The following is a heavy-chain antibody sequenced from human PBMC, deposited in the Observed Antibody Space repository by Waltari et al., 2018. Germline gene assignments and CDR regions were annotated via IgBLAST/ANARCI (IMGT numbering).Heavy chain of an antibody. CDR1: GGSFSSYA. D-gene: IGHD3-10*01. CDR3: ASGRGLAAFDI. Sequence: QVQLVQSGAEVKKPGSSVKVSCKASGGSFSSYAFTWLRQAPGQGLEWMGGIIPIFGTANYAQKFQGRVTITADKSTSTAYMELSSLRSEDTAVYYCASGRGLAAFDIWGQGTMVTVSS. J-gene: IGHJ3*02. CDR2: IIPIFGTA. V-gene: IGHV1-69*14.